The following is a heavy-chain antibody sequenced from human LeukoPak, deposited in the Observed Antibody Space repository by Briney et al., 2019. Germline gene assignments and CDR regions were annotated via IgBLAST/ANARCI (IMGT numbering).Heavy chain of an antibody. V-gene: IGHV3-30*18. CDR1: GFTFSSYG. D-gene: IGHD2-2*01. Sequence: GGSLRLSCAASGFTFSSYGMRWVRQAPGKGLEWVAVISYDGSNKYYADSVKGRFTISRDNSKNTLYLQMNSLRAEDTAVYYCAKDQGYCSSTSCYPGAFDIWGQGTMVTVSS. J-gene: IGHJ3*02. CDR3: AKDQGYCSSTSCYPGAFDI. CDR2: ISYDGSNK.